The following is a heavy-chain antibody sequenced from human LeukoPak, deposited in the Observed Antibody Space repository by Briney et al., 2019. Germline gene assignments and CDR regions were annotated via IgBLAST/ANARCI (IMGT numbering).Heavy chain of an antibody. CDR2: INPNSGGT. J-gene: IGHJ4*02. Sequence: ASVKVSCKASGYTFTGYYMHWVRQAPGQGLEWMGWINPNSGGTNYAQKFQGRVTMTRDTSISTADMELSRLRSDDTAVYYCARALWVGDYEFWSGYYFDYWGQGTLVTVSS. CDR3: ARALWVGDYEFWSGYYFDY. D-gene: IGHD3-3*01. CDR1: GYTFTGYY. V-gene: IGHV1-2*02.